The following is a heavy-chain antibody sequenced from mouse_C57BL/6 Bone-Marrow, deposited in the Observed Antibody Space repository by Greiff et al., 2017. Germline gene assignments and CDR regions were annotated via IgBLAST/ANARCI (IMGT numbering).Heavy chain of an antibody. CDR3: VRNEGYAMDY. V-gene: IGHV10-1*01. CDR2: IRSKSNNYAT. J-gene: IGHJ4*01. CDR1: GFSFNTYA. Sequence: EVKLMESGGGLVQPKGSLKLSCAASGFSFNTYAMNWVRQAPGTGLEWVARIRSKSNNYATYYADSVKDRFTISRDDSESMLYLQMNNLKTEDTARYYCVRNEGYAMDYWGQGTSVTVSS.